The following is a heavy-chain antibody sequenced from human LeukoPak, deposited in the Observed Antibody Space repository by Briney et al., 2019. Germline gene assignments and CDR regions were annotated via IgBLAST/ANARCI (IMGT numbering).Heavy chain of an antibody. CDR3: ARDRGYCSSTSCYQWFDP. CDR1: DGSISSYY. J-gene: IGHJ5*02. CDR2: IYYSGST. Sequence: PSETLSLTCTVSDGSISSYYWSWIRQPPGKGLEWIGYIYYSGSTNYNPSHKSRVTISVDTSKNQFSLKLSSVTAADTAVYYCARDRGYCSSTSCYQWFDPWGQGTLVTVSS. V-gene: IGHV4-59*01. D-gene: IGHD2-2*01.